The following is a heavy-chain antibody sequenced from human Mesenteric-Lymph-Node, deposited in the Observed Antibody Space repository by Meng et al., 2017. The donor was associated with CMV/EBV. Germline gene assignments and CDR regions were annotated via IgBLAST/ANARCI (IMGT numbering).Heavy chain of an antibody. CDR1: GFIFSSYW. J-gene: IGHJ4*02. CDR2: INSDGSST. D-gene: IGHD3-16*01. V-gene: IGHV3-74*01. Sequence: GESLKISCAASGFIFSSYWTHWVRQAPGKGLVWVSRINSDGSSTGYADSVKGRFTISRDNAKNTLYLQMNSLGAEDTAVYYCARDFKGYSYASFDYWGQGTLVTVSS. CDR3: ARDFKGYSYASFDY.